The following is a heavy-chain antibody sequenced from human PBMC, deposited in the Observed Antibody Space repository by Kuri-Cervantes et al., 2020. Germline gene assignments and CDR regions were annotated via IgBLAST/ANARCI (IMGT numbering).Heavy chain of an antibody. CDR2: INPSGGST. Sequence: SVKVSCKASGGTFISYAISWVRQAPGQGLEWMGIINPSGGSTSYAQKFQGRVTMTRDTTTSTDYMELSSLRSEDTAVYYCARGSYYYDMDVWGKGTTVTVSS. CDR3: ARGSYYYDMDV. J-gene: IGHJ6*03. V-gene: IGHV1-46*01. CDR1: GGTFISYA.